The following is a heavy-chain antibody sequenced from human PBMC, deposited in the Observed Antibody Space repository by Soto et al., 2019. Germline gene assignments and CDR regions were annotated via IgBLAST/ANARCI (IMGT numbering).Heavy chain of an antibody. CDR3: AKDLSRVSLYLDY. J-gene: IGHJ4*02. CDR2: ISYDGSNK. D-gene: IGHD3-16*02. V-gene: IGHV3-30*18. CDR1: GFTFSSYG. Sequence: GGSLRLSCAASGFTFSSYGMHWVRQAPGKGLEWVAVISYDGSNKYYADSVKGRFTISRDNSKNTLYLQMNSLRAEDTAVYYCAKDLSRVSLYLDYWGQGTLVTVSS.